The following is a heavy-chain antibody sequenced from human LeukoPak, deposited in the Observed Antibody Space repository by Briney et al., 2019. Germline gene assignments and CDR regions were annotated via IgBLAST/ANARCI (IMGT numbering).Heavy chain of an antibody. CDR3: ARERHSSGYNDAFDI. Sequence: ASVKVSCKASGGTSSSYAISWVRQAPGQGLEWMGGIIPIFGTANYAQKFQGRVTITADESTSTAYMELSSLRSEDTAVYYCARERHSSGYNDAFDIWGQGTMVTVSS. CDR1: GGTSSSYA. J-gene: IGHJ3*02. CDR2: IIPIFGTA. D-gene: IGHD3-22*01. V-gene: IGHV1-69*13.